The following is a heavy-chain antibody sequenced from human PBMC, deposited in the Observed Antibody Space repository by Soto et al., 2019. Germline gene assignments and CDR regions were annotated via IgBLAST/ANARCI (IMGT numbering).Heavy chain of an antibody. CDR1: GFRFSTYS. V-gene: IGHV3-21*01. J-gene: IGHJ4*02. CDR2: ISTTTSYF. D-gene: IGHD3-22*01. CDR3: TRDPVPDSSGYFPFDY. Sequence: PGGSLRLSCAASGFRFSTYSMNWVGLAPGKGLEWVASISTTTSYFYYADSVRGRFTISRDNAKNSLCLQMNSLRAEDTAVYYCTRDPVPDSSGYFPFDYWGQGTLVTV.